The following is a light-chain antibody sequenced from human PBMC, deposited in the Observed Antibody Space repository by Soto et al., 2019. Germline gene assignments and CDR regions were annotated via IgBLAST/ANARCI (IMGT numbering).Light chain of an antibody. CDR1: SSNIGSNT. CDR2: SNT. V-gene: IGLV1-44*01. J-gene: IGLJ1*01. CDR3: ATWDDSLNAYV. Sequence: LTQPPSASGTPGQRVTISCSGSSSNIGSNTVNWYQQLPGTAPKLLIYSNTERPSGVPDRFSGSKSGTSASLAISGLQSEDEADYCCATWDDSLNAYVFGTGTKVTVL.